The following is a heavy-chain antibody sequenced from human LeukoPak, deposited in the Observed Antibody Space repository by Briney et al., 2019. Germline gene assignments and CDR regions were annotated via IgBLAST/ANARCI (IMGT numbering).Heavy chain of an antibody. CDR1: GGSISSYY. D-gene: IGHD3-22*01. CDR3: ARVYYDRSGYYSLGAFDI. CDR2: IYHSGST. Sequence: SETLSLTCTVSGGSISSYYWNWIRQPPGKGLEWIGYIYHSGSTSYHPSLKSRVTISVDTSKNQFSLKLSSVTAADTAVYYCARVYYDRSGYYSLGAFDIWGQGTMVTVSS. V-gene: IGHV4-59*01. J-gene: IGHJ3*02.